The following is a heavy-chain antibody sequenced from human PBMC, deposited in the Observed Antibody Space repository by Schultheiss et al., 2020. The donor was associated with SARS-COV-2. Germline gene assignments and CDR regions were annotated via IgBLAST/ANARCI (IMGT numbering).Heavy chain of an antibody. CDR2: ISYDGSNK. Sequence: GGSLRLSCAASGFTFSSYAMHWVRQAPGKGLEWVAFISYDGSNKYYADSVKGRFTISRDNSKNTLYLQMNSLRAEDTAVYYCAKGYGDYGIGYYGMDVWGQGTTVTVSS. V-gene: IGHV3-30-3*01. D-gene: IGHD4-17*01. CDR3: AKGYGDYGIGYYGMDV. CDR1: GFTFSSYA. J-gene: IGHJ6*02.